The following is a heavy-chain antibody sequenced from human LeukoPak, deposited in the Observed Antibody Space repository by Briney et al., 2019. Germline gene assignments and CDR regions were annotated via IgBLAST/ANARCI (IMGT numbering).Heavy chain of an antibody. D-gene: IGHD3-22*01. CDR3: TTGPLVHYYDSSGFL. V-gene: IGHV3-15*01. J-gene: IGHJ4*02. Sequence: GGSLRLSCAASGFTFSNAWMSWVRQAPGKGLEWVGRIKSKTDGGTTDYAAPVKGRFTISRDDSKNTLYLQMNSLKTEDTAVYYCTTGPLVHYYDSSGFLWGQGTLVTVSS. CDR2: IKSKTDGGTT. CDR1: GFTFSNAW.